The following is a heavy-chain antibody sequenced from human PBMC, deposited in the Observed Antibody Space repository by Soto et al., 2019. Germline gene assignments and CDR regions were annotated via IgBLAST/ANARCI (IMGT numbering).Heavy chain of an antibody. V-gene: IGHV3-11*01. Sequence: PGGSLRLSCAASGFTFSDYYMSWIRQAPGKGLEWVSYISSSGSTIYYADSVKGRFTISRGNAKNSLYLQMNSLRAEDTAVYYCARRTIFGVVIIDYYYGMDVWGQGTTVTVSS. D-gene: IGHD3-3*01. CDR2: ISSSGSTI. J-gene: IGHJ6*02. CDR3: ARRTIFGVVIIDYYYGMDV. CDR1: GFTFSDYY.